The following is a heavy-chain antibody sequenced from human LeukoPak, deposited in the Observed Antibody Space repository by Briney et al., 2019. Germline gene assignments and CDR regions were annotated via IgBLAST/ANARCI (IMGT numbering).Heavy chain of an antibody. CDR1: GYIFRNYG. V-gene: IGHV1-18*01. J-gene: IGHJ4*02. D-gene: IGHD3-10*01. CDR3: AKADGSYKTLIDY. Sequence: ASVKVSCKASGYIFRNYGIIWVRQAPGQGLEWMGWISAYNDNTNYAQKVQGRVTMTTDTSTSTAYMELRSLRSDDTAVYYCAKADGSYKTLIDYWGQGTLVTVSS. CDR2: ISAYNDNT.